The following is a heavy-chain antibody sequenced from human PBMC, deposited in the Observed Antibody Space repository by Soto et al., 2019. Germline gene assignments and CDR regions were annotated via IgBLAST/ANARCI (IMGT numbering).Heavy chain of an antibody. D-gene: IGHD1-7*01. CDR3: AKDQGYWSYPIDY. CDR2: VSGSGGST. Sequence: EVQLLESGGGLVQPGGSLRLSCAASGFTCSTYAMSWVRQAPGKGLEWVSAVSGSGGSTYYADSVKARFTNSRDNSKNTLYLQMNSLRAEDTAVYYCAKDQGYWSYPIDYCGQGALVTVSS. V-gene: IGHV3-23*01. J-gene: IGHJ4*02. CDR1: GFTCSTYA.